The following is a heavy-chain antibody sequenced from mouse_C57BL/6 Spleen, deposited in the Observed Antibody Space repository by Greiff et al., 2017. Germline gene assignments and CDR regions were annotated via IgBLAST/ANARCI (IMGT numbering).Heavy chain of an antibody. D-gene: IGHD2-2*01. CDR1: GYSFTGYY. J-gene: IGHJ3*01. CDR3: ASYDGYWFAY. CDR2: INPSTGGT. V-gene: IGHV1-42*01. Sequence: EVQLQQSGPELVKPGASVKLSCKASGYSFTGYYMNWVKQSPEQSLEWIGEINPSTGGTTYNQKFKAKATLTVDKSSSTAYMQLKSLTSEDSAVYDCASYDGYWFAYWGQGTLVTVSA.